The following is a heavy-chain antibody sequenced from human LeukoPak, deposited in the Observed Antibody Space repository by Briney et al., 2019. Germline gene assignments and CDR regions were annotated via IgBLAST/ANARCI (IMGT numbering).Heavy chain of an antibody. D-gene: IGHD4-17*01. Sequence: SETLSLTCAVSGYSISSGYYWGWIRQPPGKGLEWIGSIYHSGSTYYNPSLKSRVTISVDTSKNQFPLKLSSVTAADTAVYYCARWDYGDYEAPPWGQGTLVTVSS. CDR3: ARWDYGDYEAPP. CDR1: GYSISSGYY. CDR2: IYHSGST. J-gene: IGHJ5*02. V-gene: IGHV4-38-2*01.